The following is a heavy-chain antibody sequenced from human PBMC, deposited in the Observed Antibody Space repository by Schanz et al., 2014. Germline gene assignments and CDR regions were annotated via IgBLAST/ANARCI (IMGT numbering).Heavy chain of an antibody. V-gene: IGHV3-23*04. J-gene: IGHJ2*01. CDR2: IGTSGGT. Sequence: EVQLVASGGGLVQPGGSLKLSCAASGLIFSNYVMSWVRQAPGKGLEWVSTIGTSGGTNYAESVKGRFTISRDNSKNTLYLQMNSLRAEDTAVYFCAKDAPYPFDLWGRGTLITVSS. CDR3: AKDAPYPFDL. CDR1: GLIFSNYV.